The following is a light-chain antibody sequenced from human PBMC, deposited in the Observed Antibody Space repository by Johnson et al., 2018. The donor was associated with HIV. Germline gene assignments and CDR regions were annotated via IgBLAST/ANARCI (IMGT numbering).Light chain of an antibody. J-gene: IGLJ1*01. Sequence: QPVLTQPPSVSAAPGQKVTISCSGSTSNIGKSYVSWYQQLPGTAPKLLIYDNNRRPSGTPDRLSGSKSGTSATLAITGLHTGDEADYYCVTSDGSGGVFGTGKKGT. CDR1: TSNIGKSY. V-gene: IGLV1-51*01. CDR2: DNN. CDR3: VTSDGSGGV.